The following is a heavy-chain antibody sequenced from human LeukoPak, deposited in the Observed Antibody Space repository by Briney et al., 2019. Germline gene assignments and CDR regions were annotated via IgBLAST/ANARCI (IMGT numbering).Heavy chain of an antibody. J-gene: IGHJ2*01. Sequence: PGGSLRLSCADSGFTFSSYSMNWVRQAPGKGLEWVSSISSSSSYIYYADPVKGRFTISRDNAKNSLYLQMNSLRAEDTAVYYCARPYYDILTGTAEYFDLWGRGTLVTVSS. CDR2: ISSSSSYI. V-gene: IGHV3-21*01. CDR3: ARPYYDILTGTAEYFDL. CDR1: GFTFSSYS. D-gene: IGHD3-9*01.